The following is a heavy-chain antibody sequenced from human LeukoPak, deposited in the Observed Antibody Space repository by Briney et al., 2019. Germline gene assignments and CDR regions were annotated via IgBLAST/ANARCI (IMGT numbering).Heavy chain of an antibody. CDR3: ARGIRITMVRGANRGGIWFDP. V-gene: IGHV1-69*04. J-gene: IGHJ5*02. CDR2: IIPILGIA. CDR1: GGTFSSYA. D-gene: IGHD3-10*01. Sequence: ASVKVSCKASGGTFSSYAISWVRQAPGQGLEWMGRIIPILGIANYAQKFQGRVTITADKSTSTAYMELSSLRSEDTAVYYCARGIRITMVRGANRGGIWFDPWGQGTLVTVSS.